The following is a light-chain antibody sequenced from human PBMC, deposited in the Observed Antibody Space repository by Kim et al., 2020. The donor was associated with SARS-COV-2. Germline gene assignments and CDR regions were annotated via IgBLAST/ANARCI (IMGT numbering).Light chain of an antibody. J-gene: IGKJ2*01. CDR1: QDISSW. V-gene: IGKV1-12*01. Sequence: ASVGDRVTITCRASQDISSWLAWYQQKPGKPPRLLIYAASSLQPGVPSRFSGSGSGTDFTLTINGLQPEDFATYYCQQANSFPPYTFGQGPKLEI. CDR3: QQANSFPPYT. CDR2: AAS.